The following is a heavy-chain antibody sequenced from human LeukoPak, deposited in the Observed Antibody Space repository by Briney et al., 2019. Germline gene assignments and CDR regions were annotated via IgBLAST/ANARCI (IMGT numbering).Heavy chain of an antibody. J-gene: IGHJ4*02. Sequence: PGGSLRLSCAVSGITLSNYGMSWVRQAPGKGLEWVAGISDSGGSTKYADSVKGRFTISRDNPKNTLYLQMNSLRAEDTAVYFRAKRGVVIRAILVGFHKEAYYFDSWGQGTLVTVSS. CDR3: AKRGVVIRAILVGFHKEAYYFDS. V-gene: IGHV3-23*01. CDR1: GITLSNYG. CDR2: ISDSGGST. D-gene: IGHD2-21*01.